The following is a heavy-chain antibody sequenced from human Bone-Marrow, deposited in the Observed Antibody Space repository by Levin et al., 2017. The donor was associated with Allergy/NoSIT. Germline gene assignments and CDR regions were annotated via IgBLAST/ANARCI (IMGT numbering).Heavy chain of an antibody. D-gene: IGHD1-14*01. CDR3: AREGTPQSWDY. Sequence: SETLSLTCTVSGGSISSNSFYWGWVRQPPGKGLEWIGSIFHSGTTFYNPSLKSRVTISVDTSKNQFSLKLTSMTAADTAVYYCAREGTPQSWDYWGQGTLVSVSS. CDR1: GGSISSNSFY. V-gene: IGHV4-39*07. CDR2: IFHSGTT. J-gene: IGHJ4*02.